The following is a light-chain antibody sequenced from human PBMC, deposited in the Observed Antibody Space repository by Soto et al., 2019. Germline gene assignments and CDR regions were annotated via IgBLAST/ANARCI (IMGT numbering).Light chain of an antibody. CDR3: GAWDDSLNGVV. CDR2: SNN. J-gene: IGLJ2*01. Sequence: QSVLTQPPSASGTPGQRVTISCSGSSSNIGSNTVNWYQQLPGTAPKLLIYSNNQRPSGVPDRFSGSKSGTSASLAFSGLKSEDEADYYCGAWDDSLNGVVFGGGTKLTVL. V-gene: IGLV1-44*01. CDR1: SSNIGSNT.